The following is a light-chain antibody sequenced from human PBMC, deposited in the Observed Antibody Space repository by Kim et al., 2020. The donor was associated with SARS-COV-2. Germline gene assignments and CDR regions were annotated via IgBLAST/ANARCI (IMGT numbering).Light chain of an antibody. CDR2: GAS. J-gene: IGKJ5*01. Sequence: GERDTLARSASRSVSSSFLAWYQPKAGQAPRLLNYGASNRATGIPDRFSCSESGTDFTLTISRLEPEDFAVYYCQQYGSSPLRTFGQRTRLEIK. CDR1: RSVSSSF. V-gene: IGKV3-20*01. CDR3: QQYGSSPLRT.